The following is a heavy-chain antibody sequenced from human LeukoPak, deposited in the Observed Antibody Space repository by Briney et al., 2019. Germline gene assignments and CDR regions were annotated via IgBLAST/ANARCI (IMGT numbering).Heavy chain of an antibody. CDR2: IYYSGST. V-gene: IGHV4-39*07. D-gene: IGHD5-12*01. J-gene: IGHJ5*02. CDR3: ARDRDVVENWFDP. CDR1: GGSISSSSYY. Sequence: SETLSLTCTVSGGSISSSSYYWGWIRQPPGKGLEWIGSIYYSGSTYYNPSLKSRVTISVDTSKNQFSLKLSSVTAADTAVYYCARDRDVVENWFDPWGQGTLVTVSS.